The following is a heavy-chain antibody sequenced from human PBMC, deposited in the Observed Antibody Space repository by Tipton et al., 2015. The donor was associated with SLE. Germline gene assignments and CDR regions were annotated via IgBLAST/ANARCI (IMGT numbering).Heavy chain of an antibody. D-gene: IGHD6-6*01. V-gene: IGHV3-53*01. CDR1: GFNFGAYW. Sequence: GSLRLSCVASGFNFGAYWMHWVRQAPGKGLEWVSVIYSGGSTYYADSVKGRFTISRDNSKNTLYLQMNSLRAEDTAVYYCAREGSSSSDAFDIWGQGTMVTVSS. J-gene: IGHJ3*02. CDR2: IYSGGST. CDR3: AREGSSSSDAFDI.